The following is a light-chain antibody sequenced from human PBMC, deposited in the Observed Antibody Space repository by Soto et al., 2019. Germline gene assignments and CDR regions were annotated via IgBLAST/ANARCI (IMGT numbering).Light chain of an antibody. V-gene: IGKV1-5*01. CDR2: DAS. CDR3: QQYGSYSSFT. CDR1: QSISSW. Sequence: DIQMTQSPSTLSASVGDRVTITCRASQSISSWLAWYQQKPGKAPKVLIYDASSLESGVPSRFSGIGSGTEFTLTISSVQPDDSATNYCQQYGSYSSFTFGQGTKLEIK. J-gene: IGKJ2*01.